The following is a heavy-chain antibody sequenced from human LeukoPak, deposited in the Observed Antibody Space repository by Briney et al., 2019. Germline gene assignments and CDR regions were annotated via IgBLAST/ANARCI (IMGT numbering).Heavy chain of an antibody. CDR2: ISYDGSNK. V-gene: IGHV3-30*18. CDR1: GFTFSSYG. J-gene: IGHJ4*02. D-gene: IGHD2-21*02. Sequence: GGSLRLSCAASGFTFSSYGMHWVRQAPGKGLEWVAVISYDGSNKYYADSVKGRFTISRDNSKNTLYLQMNSLRAEDTAVYYCAKDKAPYCGGDCPRGLDYWGQGTLVTVSS. CDR3: AKDKAPYCGGDCPRGLDY.